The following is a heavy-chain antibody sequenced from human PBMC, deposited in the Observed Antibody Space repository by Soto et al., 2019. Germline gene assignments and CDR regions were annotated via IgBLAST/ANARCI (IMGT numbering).Heavy chain of an antibody. J-gene: IGHJ4*02. D-gene: IGHD5-18*01. V-gene: IGHV4-4*02. CDR1: GDSVSSNNY. CDR3: ARNRAYSQGG. CDR2: ISHSGSA. Sequence: QVQLQESGPGRVEPSGTLSLTCAVSGDSVSSNNYWTWVRQPPREGLEWIGEISHSGSAIYNPSLERRVTISLDKSRNHFSLILISVTAADTAVYYCARNRAYSQGGWGQGSLVTVSS.